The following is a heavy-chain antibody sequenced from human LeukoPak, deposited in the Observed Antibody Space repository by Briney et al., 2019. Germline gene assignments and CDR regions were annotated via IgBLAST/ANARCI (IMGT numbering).Heavy chain of an antibody. CDR3: AREGDCSGGSCPIDY. CDR1: GGSISSGSYY. CDR2: IYFSGST. J-gene: IGHJ4*02. D-gene: IGHD2-15*01. Sequence: SETLSLTCTVSGGSISSGSYYWGWIRQPPGKGLEWIGSIYFSGSTYYNPSLKSRVTISVDTSKNQFSLKLNSVTAADTAVYYCAREGDCSGGSCPIDYWGQGTLVTVSS. V-gene: IGHV4-39*07.